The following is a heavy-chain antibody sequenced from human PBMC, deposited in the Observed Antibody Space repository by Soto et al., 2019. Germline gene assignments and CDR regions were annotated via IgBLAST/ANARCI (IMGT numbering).Heavy chain of an antibody. CDR1: GYTFTSYG. CDR2: LNPGRGVT. D-gene: IGHD1-26*01. J-gene: IGHJ5*02. V-gene: IGHV1-8*02. Sequence: ASVKVSCKASGYTFTSYGMHWVRQAAGQGLEWMGWLNPGRGVTSYSQKFQGRLSLTASTSISTAYMELSGLTSDDTAIYYCARDLGATPWFDPWGQGTLVTVSS. CDR3: ARDLGATPWFDP.